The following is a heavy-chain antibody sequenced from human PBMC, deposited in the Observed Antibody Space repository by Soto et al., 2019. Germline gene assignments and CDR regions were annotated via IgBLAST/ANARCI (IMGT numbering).Heavy chain of an antibody. CDR1: GGSISSGGYY. Sequence: KASETLSLTCTVSGGSISSGGYYWSWIRQHPGKGLEWIGYIYYSGSTYYNPSLKSRVTISVDTSKNQFSLKLSSVTAADTAVYYCARAPRIFGVYYFDYWGQGTLVTVSS. D-gene: IGHD3-3*01. CDR3: ARAPRIFGVYYFDY. V-gene: IGHV4-31*03. J-gene: IGHJ4*02. CDR2: IYYSGST.